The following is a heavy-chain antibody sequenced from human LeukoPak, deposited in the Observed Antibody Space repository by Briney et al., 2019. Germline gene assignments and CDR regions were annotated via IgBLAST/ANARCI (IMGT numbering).Heavy chain of an antibody. CDR3: ARAPSGYYMDV. D-gene: IGHD3-3*01. CDR2: IYYSGST. J-gene: IGHJ6*03. CDR1: GGSISSSSYY. V-gene: IGHV4-39*07. Sequence: SETLSLTCTVSGGSISSSSYYWGWIRQPPGKGLEWIGSIYYSGSTYYSPSLKSRVTISVDTSKNQFSLKLSSMTAADTAVYYCARAPSGYYMDVWGKGTTVTVSS.